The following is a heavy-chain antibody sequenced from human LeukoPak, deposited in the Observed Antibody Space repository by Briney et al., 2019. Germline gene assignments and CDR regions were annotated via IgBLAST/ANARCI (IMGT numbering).Heavy chain of an antibody. CDR1: GFTFSGYW. CDR3: ARDLTSTTVTYFDY. D-gene: IGHD4-17*01. Sequence: GGSLRLSCAASGFTFSGYWMHWVRQAPGKGLVLVSRINSDGSSTSYADSVKGRFTISRDNAKNTLYLQMNSLRAEDTAVYYCARDLTSTTVTYFDYWGQGTLVTVSS. CDR2: INSDGSST. V-gene: IGHV3-74*01. J-gene: IGHJ4*02.